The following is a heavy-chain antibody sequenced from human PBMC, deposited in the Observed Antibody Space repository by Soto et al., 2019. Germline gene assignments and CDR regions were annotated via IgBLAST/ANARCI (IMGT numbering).Heavy chain of an antibody. CDR3: ARDLALAGNY. J-gene: IGHJ4*02. V-gene: IGHV3-21*01. CDR1: GFTFSSYA. D-gene: IGHD6-19*01. CDR2: ISSTSSYT. Sequence: GGSLRLCCAASGFTFSSYAMNWVRQTQEKGLEWVSSISSTSSYTHYSDSVKGRFTISRDNANNSLFLQMNSLRAEDTATYYCARDLALAGNYWGQGVLVTVSS.